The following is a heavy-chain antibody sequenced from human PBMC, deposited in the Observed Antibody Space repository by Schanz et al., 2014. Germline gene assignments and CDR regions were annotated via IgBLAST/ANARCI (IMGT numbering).Heavy chain of an antibody. Sequence: EVQLLESWGGLVQPGGSLRLSCAASGFTFSSYAMSWVRQAPGKGLEWVSAISGSGGSTYYADSVKGRFTISRDNSKNTLYLQMNSLRAEDTAVYYCAKGRFGELSAFDIWGQGTMVTVSS. CDR3: AKGRFGELSAFDI. D-gene: IGHD3-10*01. CDR2: ISGSGGST. V-gene: IGHV3-23*01. CDR1: GFTFSSYA. J-gene: IGHJ3*02.